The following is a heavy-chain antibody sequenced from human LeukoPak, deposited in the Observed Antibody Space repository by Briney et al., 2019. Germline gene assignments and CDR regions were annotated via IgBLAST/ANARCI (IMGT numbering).Heavy chain of an antibody. CDR2: ISGSGGST. CDR1: GFTFSSYA. Sequence: GGSLRLSCAASGFTFSSYAMSWVRQAPGKGLEWVSAISGSGGSTYYADSVKGRFTISRDSAKNSLYLQMNSLRAEDTAVYYCARAADTANDYWGQGTLVTVSS. D-gene: IGHD2-21*02. J-gene: IGHJ4*02. CDR3: ARAADTANDY. V-gene: IGHV3-23*01.